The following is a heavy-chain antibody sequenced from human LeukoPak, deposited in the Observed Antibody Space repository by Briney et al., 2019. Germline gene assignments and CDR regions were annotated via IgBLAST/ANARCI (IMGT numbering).Heavy chain of an antibody. V-gene: IGHV4-34*01. D-gene: IGHD6-6*01. Sequence: SETLSLTCAVYGGSFSGYYWSWIRQPPGKGLEWIGEINHSGSTNYNPSLKSRVTISVDTSKSQFSLKLSSVTAADTAVYYCARAGEYSSSPPASPRYDYWGQGTLVTVSS. CDR3: ARAGEYSSSPPASPRYDY. CDR1: GGSFSGYY. J-gene: IGHJ4*02. CDR2: INHSGST.